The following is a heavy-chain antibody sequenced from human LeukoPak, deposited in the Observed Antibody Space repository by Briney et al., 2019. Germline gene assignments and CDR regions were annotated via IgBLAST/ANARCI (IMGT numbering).Heavy chain of an antibody. J-gene: IGHJ4*02. Sequence: GGSLRLSCAASGFTFSSYAMTGVRQAPGKGREWVSGICASGGNTYYADSVKGRFTISRDNSKNTLYLQMNSLRAEDTAVYYCAKDLGGGYLTLDYWGQGTLVTVSS. CDR2: ICASGGNT. CDR3: AKDLGGGYLTLDY. V-gene: IGHV3-23*01. CDR1: GFTFSSYA. D-gene: IGHD3-22*01.